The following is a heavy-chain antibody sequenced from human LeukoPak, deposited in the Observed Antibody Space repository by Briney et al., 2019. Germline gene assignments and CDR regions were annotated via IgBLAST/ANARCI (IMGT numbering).Heavy chain of an antibody. J-gene: IGHJ4*02. CDR3: ASHYGSGFDY. CDR2: IYYSGST. V-gene: IGHV4-59*01. CDR1: VGSISSYY. D-gene: IGHD3-10*01. Sequence: PSETLSLTCTVSVGSISSYYWSWIRQPPGKGLEWIGYIYYSGSTNYNPSLKSRVTISIDTSKNQFSLRLGSVTAADTAMYYCASHYGSGFDYWGQGTLVTVSS.